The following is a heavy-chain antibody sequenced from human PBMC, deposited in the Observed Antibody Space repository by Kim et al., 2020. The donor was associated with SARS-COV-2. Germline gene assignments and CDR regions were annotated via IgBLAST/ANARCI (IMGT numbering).Heavy chain of an antibody. CDR3: ARTGDYYDSSGYRY. J-gene: IGHJ4*02. CDR1: GGSFSGYY. Sequence: SETLSLTCAVYGGSFSGYYWSWIRQPPGKGLEWIEEINHSGSTNYNPSLKSRVTISVDTSKNQFSLKLSSVTAADTAVYYCARTGDYYDSSGYRYWGQGTLVTVSS. D-gene: IGHD3-22*01. V-gene: IGHV4-34*01. CDR2: INHSGST.